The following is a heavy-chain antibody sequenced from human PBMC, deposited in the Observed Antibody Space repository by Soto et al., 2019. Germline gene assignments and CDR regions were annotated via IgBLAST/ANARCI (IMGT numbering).Heavy chain of an antibody. Sequence: EVQLVQSGAEVKKPGESLRISCKGSGYSFTNYWISWVRQMPGKSLEWIGGIDPSAPYTNSSPSFQGNVTISADKSISTAYLQWRSLKASDTAMYYCARASGSYYSPYYWGQGTLVTVSS. CDR1: GYSFTNYW. V-gene: IGHV5-10-1*01. D-gene: IGHD1-26*01. CDR2: IDPSAPYT. CDR3: ARASGSYYSPYY. J-gene: IGHJ4*02.